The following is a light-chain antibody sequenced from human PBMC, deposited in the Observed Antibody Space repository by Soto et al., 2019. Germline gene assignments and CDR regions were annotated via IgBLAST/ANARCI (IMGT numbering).Light chain of an antibody. J-gene: IGKJ4*01. CDR3: QQRINWLT. V-gene: IGKV3-11*01. Sequence: LSXGERATLSCRASQSVGSHLAWYQQKPGQAPRLLIYDASNRATGIPARFSGSGSGTDFTLTISSLEPEDFAVYYCQQRINWLTFGGGTKVEIK. CDR2: DAS. CDR1: QSVGSH.